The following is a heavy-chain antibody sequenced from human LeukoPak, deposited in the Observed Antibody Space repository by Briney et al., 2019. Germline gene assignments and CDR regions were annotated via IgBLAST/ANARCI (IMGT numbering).Heavy chain of an antibody. Sequence: PGGSLRLSCAASGFTFSSYWMHWVRQAPGKGLVWVSRINTDGSSTSYADSVKGRFTISRDNAKNTLYLQMNSLRAEDTAVYYCARGGYCSSTSCYRGWFDPWGQGTLVTVSS. CDR1: GFTFSSYW. J-gene: IGHJ5*02. V-gene: IGHV3-74*01. CDR2: INTDGSST. CDR3: ARGGYCSSTSCYRGWFDP. D-gene: IGHD2-2*02.